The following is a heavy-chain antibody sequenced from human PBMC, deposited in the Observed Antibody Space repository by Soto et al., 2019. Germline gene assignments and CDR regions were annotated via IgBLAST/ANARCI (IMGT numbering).Heavy chain of an antibody. Sequence: QVQLVESGGGVVQPGRSLRLSCAASGFTFSSYGMHWVRQAPGKGLEWVGVIWYDGSNKDYADSVKGRLTISRDNSKNMLYLQMNSLRAEDTAVYYCARDSKGDGYTNDAFDIWGQGTMVTVSS. D-gene: IGHD5-12*01. CDR2: IWYDGSNK. CDR1: GFTFSSYG. V-gene: IGHV3-33*01. CDR3: ARDSKGDGYTNDAFDI. J-gene: IGHJ3*02.